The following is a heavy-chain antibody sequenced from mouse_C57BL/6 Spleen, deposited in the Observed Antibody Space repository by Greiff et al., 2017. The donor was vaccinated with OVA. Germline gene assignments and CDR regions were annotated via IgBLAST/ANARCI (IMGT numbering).Heavy chain of an antibody. CDR1: GYTFTSYW. J-gene: IGHJ4*01. D-gene: IGHD2-4*01. V-gene: IGHV1-55*01. CDR2: IYPGSGST. Sequence: VQLQQPGAELVKPGASVTMSCKASGYTFTSYWITWVKQRPGQGLEWIGDIYPGSGSTNYNEKFKSKATLTVDTSSSTAYMQLSSLTSEDSAVYYCARIGNYDDAMDYWGQGTSVTVSS. CDR3: ARIGNYDDAMDY.